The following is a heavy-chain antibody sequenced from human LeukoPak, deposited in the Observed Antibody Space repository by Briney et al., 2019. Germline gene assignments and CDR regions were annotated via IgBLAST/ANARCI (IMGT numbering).Heavy chain of an antibody. Sequence: GASMKVSCKTSGYTFTNYGMHWVRQAPRQSPEWMAWINAGNGNTKSSQKFQDRVTVTRDTSASTAYMELNGLSSEDTAVYYCARVPLYDASGHYYPHWGQGTLVTVSS. CDR3: ARVPLYDASGHYYPH. J-gene: IGHJ1*01. CDR1: GYTFTNYG. V-gene: IGHV1-3*01. D-gene: IGHD3-22*01. CDR2: INAGNGNT.